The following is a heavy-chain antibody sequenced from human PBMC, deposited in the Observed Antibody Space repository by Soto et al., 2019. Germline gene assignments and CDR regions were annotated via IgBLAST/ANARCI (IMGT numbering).Heavy chain of an antibody. CDR2: ISAYDGQT. Sequence: GASVKVSCKASGDGFSNYGFGWVRQAPGQGLEWLGWISAYDGQTTYTKKFQGRVTMTTDTSSSTAFMELRSLRSDDTAVYYCARVWYYDSSGYYAFDYWGLGTLVTVSS. CDR1: GDGFSNYG. CDR3: ARVWYYDSSGYYAFDY. J-gene: IGHJ4*02. V-gene: IGHV1-18*01. D-gene: IGHD3-22*01.